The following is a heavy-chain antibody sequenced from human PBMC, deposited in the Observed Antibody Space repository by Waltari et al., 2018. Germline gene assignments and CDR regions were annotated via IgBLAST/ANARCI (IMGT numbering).Heavy chain of an antibody. J-gene: IGHJ4*02. CDR1: GFTFSSYD. CDR2: ISGSGGST. V-gene: IGHV3-23*01. CDR3: AKPSLDY. Sequence: EVQLLESGGGLVQPGGSLRLSCAASGFTFSSYDMNWVRQAPGKGVGWVSGISGSGGSTYYADSVKGRFTISRDNSKNTLYLQMNSLRAEDTAVYYCAKPSLDYWGQGTLVTVSS.